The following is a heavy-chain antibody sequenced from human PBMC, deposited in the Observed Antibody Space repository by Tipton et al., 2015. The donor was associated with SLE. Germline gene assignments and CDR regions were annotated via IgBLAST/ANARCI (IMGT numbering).Heavy chain of an antibody. CDR3: ARGKTRVEY. CDR2: INYSGST. CDR1: GGSISSHY. Sequence: TLSLTCTVSGGSISSHYWSWIRRPPGKALEWIGYINYSGSTNYNPSLKSRVTMSVDTSENQFSLNLTSVTAADTAVYYCARGKTRVEYWGQGTLVTVSS. D-gene: IGHD1-14*01. V-gene: IGHV4-59*11. J-gene: IGHJ4*02.